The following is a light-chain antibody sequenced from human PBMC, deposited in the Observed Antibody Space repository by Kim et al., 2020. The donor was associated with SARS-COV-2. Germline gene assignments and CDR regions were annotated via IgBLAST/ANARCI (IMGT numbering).Light chain of an antibody. CDR1: SSDVGAHNY. V-gene: IGLV2-8*01. Sequence: QSALTPPPSASGSPGQSVTISCTGTSSDVGAHNYVSWYQQHPGKAPKLMIYDVSQRPSGVPDRFSGSKSGNTASLTVSGLQAEDEADYYCSSYAGTIGLFGGGTQLTVL. CDR3: SSYAGTIGL. CDR2: DVS. J-gene: IGLJ3*02.